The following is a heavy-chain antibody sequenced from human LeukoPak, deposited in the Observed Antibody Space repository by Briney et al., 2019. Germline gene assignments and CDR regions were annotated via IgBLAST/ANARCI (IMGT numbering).Heavy chain of an antibody. Sequence: GGSLRLSCAASGFTFSRYSMNWVRQAPGKGLEWVSSISDTGYYIYYADSVKGRFTISRDNSKNTLYLQVNSLRADDTAVYYCARDGISAAGSLGGYWGQGTLVTVSS. V-gene: IGHV3-21*04. CDR2: ISDTGYYI. D-gene: IGHD6-13*01. CDR3: ARDGISAAGSLGGY. J-gene: IGHJ4*02. CDR1: GFTFSRYS.